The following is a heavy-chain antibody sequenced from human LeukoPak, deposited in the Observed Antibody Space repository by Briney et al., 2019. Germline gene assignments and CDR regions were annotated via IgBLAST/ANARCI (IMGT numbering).Heavy chain of an antibody. J-gene: IGHJ4*02. CDR2: MNSDGSSI. CDR1: GFTFNSSW. V-gene: IGHV3-74*01. D-gene: IGHD6-19*01. CDR3: AKPRYGSGYYDS. Sequence: GGSLRLSCEASGFTFNSSWMHWVRQAPGKGLVWVSRMNSDGSSIRYADSVRGRFTISRDNAKNTVYLQMSSLRAEDTAVYYCAKPRYGSGYYDSWGQGTLVTVSS.